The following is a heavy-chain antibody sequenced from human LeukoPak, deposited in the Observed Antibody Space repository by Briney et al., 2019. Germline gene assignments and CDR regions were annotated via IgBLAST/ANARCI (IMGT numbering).Heavy chain of an antibody. Sequence: ASVKVSCKASGGTFSSYAISWVREAPGQGLEWMGGIIPIFGTANYAQKFQGRVTITADKSTSTAYMELSSLRSEDTAVYYCARGVDTATPGTYDWGQGTLVTVSS. CDR3: ARGVDTATPGTYD. J-gene: IGHJ4*02. V-gene: IGHV1-69*06. CDR1: GGTFSSYA. D-gene: IGHD5-18*01. CDR2: IIPIFGTA.